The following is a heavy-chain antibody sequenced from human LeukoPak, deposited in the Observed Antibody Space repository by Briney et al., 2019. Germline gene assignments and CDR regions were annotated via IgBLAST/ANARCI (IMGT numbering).Heavy chain of an antibody. CDR1: GGSISSYY. Sequence: PSETLSLTCTVSGGSISSYYWSWIRQPPGKGLEWIGYIYYSGSTNYNPSLKSRVIMSVDTSKNQFSLKLSSVTAADTAVYYCASGSYYLDYWGQGTLVTVSS. CDR3: ASGSYYLDY. J-gene: IGHJ4*02. CDR2: IYYSGST. D-gene: IGHD1-26*01. V-gene: IGHV4-59*08.